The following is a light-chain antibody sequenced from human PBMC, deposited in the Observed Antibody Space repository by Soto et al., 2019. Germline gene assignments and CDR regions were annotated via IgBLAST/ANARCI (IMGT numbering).Light chain of an antibody. Sequence: EVVMTQSPATLSGSPGERVTLSCRSSQSVADNLAWFQQKPGQGPRLLIYGASTRATGIPARFSGSGSETDFTLTVSSLRSEDSAVYYCQQYNYWPITFGQGTRLEIK. CDR3: QQYNYWPIT. CDR1: QSVADN. CDR2: GAS. J-gene: IGKJ5*01. V-gene: IGKV3-15*01.